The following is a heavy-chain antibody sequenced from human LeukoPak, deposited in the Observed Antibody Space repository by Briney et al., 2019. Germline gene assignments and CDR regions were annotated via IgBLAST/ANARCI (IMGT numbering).Heavy chain of an antibody. CDR1: GGSISSYY. CDR3: TRDMGSYYGH. J-gene: IGHJ4*02. Sequence: SETLSLTCTVSGGSISSYYWTWIRQPAGKGLEWIGRIYSSGNTNHNPSLRSRVSMSVHTSKNQFSLKLSSLTAAHTAVYYCTRDMGSYYGHWGQGTLVTVSS. D-gene: IGHD3-10*01. V-gene: IGHV4-4*07. CDR2: IYSSGNT.